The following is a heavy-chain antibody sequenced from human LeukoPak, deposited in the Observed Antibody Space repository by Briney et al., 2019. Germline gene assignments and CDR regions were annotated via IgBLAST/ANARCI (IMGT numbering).Heavy chain of an antibody. CDR3: ARAYSSSLLDY. Sequence: GGSLRLSCAASGFTFSTYALNWVRQAPGEGLEWVSTITSDSAYIYYADSVKGRFTISRDNAKNSLYLQMNSLRAEDTAVYYCARAYSSSLLDYWGQGPLVTVSS. CDR1: GFTFSTYA. J-gene: IGHJ4*02. CDR2: ITSDSAYI. D-gene: IGHD6-13*01. V-gene: IGHV3-21*01.